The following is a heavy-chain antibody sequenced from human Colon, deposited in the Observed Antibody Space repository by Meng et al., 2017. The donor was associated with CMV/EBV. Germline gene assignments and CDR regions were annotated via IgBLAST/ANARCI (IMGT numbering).Heavy chain of an antibody. J-gene: IGHJ6*02. CDR2: IYYSGST. D-gene: IGHD3-3*01. CDR1: GFSISNYY. Sequence: GSLRLSCTVSGFSISNYYWSWIRQPPGKGLEWLGYIYYSGSTDYNPSLQSRVTISVDTSKNQFSLKLSSVTAADTAVYYCASVLPFSPYYGVDVWGQGTTVTVSS. V-gene: IGHV4-59*01. CDR3: ASVLPFSPYYGVDV.